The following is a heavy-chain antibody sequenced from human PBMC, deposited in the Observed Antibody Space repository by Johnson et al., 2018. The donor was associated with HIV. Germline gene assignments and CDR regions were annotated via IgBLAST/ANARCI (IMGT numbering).Heavy chain of an antibody. V-gene: IGHV3-23*04. Sequence: MQLVEYGGGLVQPGGSLRLSCAASGFTFSSYAMSWVRQAPGKGLEWVSAISGTGDSTYYADSVKGRFTISRDNSKNTLYLQMNNLRVEDTALYYCRSSENYYFERDIWGQGTMVTVSS. J-gene: IGHJ3*02. CDR3: RSSENYYFERDI. CDR1: GFTFSSYA. CDR2: ISGTGDST. D-gene: IGHD3-10*01.